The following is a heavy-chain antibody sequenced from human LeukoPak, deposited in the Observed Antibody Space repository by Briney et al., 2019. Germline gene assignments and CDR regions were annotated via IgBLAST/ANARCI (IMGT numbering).Heavy chain of an antibody. J-gene: IGHJ4*02. D-gene: IGHD5-24*01. CDR2: ISGSGGST. CDR1: GFTFSRYW. V-gene: IGHV3-23*01. Sequence: GGSLRLSCAASGFTFSRYWMSWVRQAPGKGLEWVSAISGSGGSTYYADSVKGRFTISRDNAKNTLYLQMNSLRAEDTAVYYCAKQMAVDYFDYWGQGTLVTVSS. CDR3: AKQMAVDYFDY.